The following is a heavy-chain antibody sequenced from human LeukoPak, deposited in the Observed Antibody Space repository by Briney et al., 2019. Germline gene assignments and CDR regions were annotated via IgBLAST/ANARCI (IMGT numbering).Heavy chain of an antibody. V-gene: IGHV4-34*01. CDR2: INHSGST. D-gene: IGHD3-3*01. J-gene: IGHJ6*03. Sequence: SETLSLTCAVYGGSFSGYYWSWIRQPPGKGLEWIGEINHSGSTNYNPSLKSRVTISVDTSKNQFSLKLSSVTAADTAVYYCARLGFGVVQGYMDVWGKGTTVTVSS. CDR3: ARLGFGVVQGYMDV. CDR1: GGSFSGYY.